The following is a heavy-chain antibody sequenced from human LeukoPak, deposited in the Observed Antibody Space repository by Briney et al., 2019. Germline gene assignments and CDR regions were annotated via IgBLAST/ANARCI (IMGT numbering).Heavy chain of an antibody. J-gene: IGHJ4*02. CDR2: INQEGSEK. Sequence: GGSLRLSCAASGFTFSSHWMSWVRQTPGQGLEWVGNINQEGSEKSYLDSVKGRFTISRDNAKNSLYLQMNSLRAEDTAVYYCARDGTAPGVYFDYWGQGTLVTVSS. CDR3: ARDGTAPGVYFDY. V-gene: IGHV3-7*01. D-gene: IGHD6-13*01. CDR1: GFTFSSHW.